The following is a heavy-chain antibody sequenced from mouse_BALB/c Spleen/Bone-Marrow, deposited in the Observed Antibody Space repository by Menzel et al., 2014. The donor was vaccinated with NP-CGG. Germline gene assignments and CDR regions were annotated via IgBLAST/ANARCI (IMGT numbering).Heavy chain of an antibody. J-gene: IGHJ2*01. V-gene: IGHV5-9-4*01. D-gene: IGHD3-1*01. CDR2: ISSGGTYT. Sequence: EVLLVESGGGLVKPGGSLKLSCAASGFTFSYYAMSWVRQSPEKRLEWVAEISSGGTYTHYPDTVTGRSTISRDNAKNTLSLEMRSQRSEDAAMHYCVRDSSGYIDDWGQGTTLTVSS. CDR3: VRDSSGYIDD. CDR1: GFTFSYYA.